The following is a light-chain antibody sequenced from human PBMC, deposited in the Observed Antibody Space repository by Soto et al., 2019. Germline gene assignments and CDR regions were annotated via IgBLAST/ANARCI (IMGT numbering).Light chain of an antibody. J-gene: IGKJ1*01. V-gene: IGKV2-30*01. CDR2: QVS. Sequence: DVVMTQSPLSLPATLGQTASMSCNSSQSLVYSDGNTYLSWFHQRPGQAPRRLIYQVSNRDSGVPDKFRGSGSGTDFALHISRVEAEDFGPYYCMQNAHWPAAFGPGTKLEIK. CDR3: MQNAHWPAA. CDR1: QSLVYSDGNTY.